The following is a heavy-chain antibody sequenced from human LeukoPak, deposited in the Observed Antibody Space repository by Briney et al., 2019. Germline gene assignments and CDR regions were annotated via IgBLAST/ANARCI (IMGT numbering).Heavy chain of an antibody. CDR1: GGSFSGYY. V-gene: IGHV4-34*01. D-gene: IGHD3-10*01. CDR2: INHSGST. Sequence: SETLSLTSAVYGGSFSGYYWSWIRQPPGKGLEWIGEINHSGSTNYNPSLKSRVTISVDTSKNQFSLKLSSVTATDTAVYYCARGPRPTYYYGSGSYRGSYYFDYWGQGTLVTVSS. CDR3: ARGPRPTYYYGSGSYRGSYYFDY. J-gene: IGHJ4*02.